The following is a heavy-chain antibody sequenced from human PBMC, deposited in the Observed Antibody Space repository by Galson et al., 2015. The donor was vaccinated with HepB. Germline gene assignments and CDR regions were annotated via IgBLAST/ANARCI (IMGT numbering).Heavy chain of an antibody. CDR2: INAGNGNT. Sequence: SVKVSCKASGYTFTSYAMHWVRQAPGQRLEWMGWINAGNGNTKYSQKFQGRVTITRDTSASTAYMELSSLRSEDTAVYYCARDHPRLTVTNYYYGMDVWGQGTTVTVSS. CDR1: GYTFTSYA. CDR3: ARDHPRLTVTNYYYGMDV. V-gene: IGHV1-3*01. D-gene: IGHD4-17*01. J-gene: IGHJ6*02.